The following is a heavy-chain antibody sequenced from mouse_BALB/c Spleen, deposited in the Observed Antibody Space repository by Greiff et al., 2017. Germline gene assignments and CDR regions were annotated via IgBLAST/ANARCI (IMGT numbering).Heavy chain of an antibody. CDR1: GFAFSSYD. J-gene: IGHJ2*01. D-gene: IGHD4-1*01. CDR2: ISSGGGST. Sequence: EVKVVESGGGLVKPGGSLKLSCAASGFAFSSYDMSWVRQTPEKRLEWVAYISSGGGSTYYPDTVKGRFTISRDNAKNTLYLQMSSLKSEDTAMYYCARRNWDGYYFDYWGEGTTLTVSS. CDR3: ARRNWDGYYFDY. V-gene: IGHV5-12-1*01.